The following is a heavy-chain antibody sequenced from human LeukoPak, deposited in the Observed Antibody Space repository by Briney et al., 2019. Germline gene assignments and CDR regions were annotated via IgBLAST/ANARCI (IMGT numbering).Heavy chain of an antibody. V-gene: IGHV3-23*01. CDR1: GLTFSSHA. CDR2: ISSGGGTT. Sequence: PGGSLRLSCAASGLTFSSHAMSWVRQAPGRGLEWVSRISSGGGTTDYTDSVKGRFTISRDTSKNTLYLQKKSLRAEDTAVNYCAKDRSGSGYFYFWGQGTLVTVSS. D-gene: IGHD3-10*01. CDR3: AKDRSGSGYFYF. J-gene: IGHJ4*02.